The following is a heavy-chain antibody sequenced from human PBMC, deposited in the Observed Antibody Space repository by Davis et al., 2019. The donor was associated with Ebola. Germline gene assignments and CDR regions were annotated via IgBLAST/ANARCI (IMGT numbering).Heavy chain of an antibody. J-gene: IGHJ4*02. CDR3: ARSIVGEYYFDY. D-gene: IGHD1-26*01. Sequence: SVKVSCKASGGTFSSYAISWVRQAPGQGLEWMGGIIPIFGTANYAQKFQGRVTITADESTSTAYMELSSLRSEDTAVYYCARSIVGEYYFDYWGQGTLVTVSS. CDR2: IIPIFGTA. V-gene: IGHV1-69*13. CDR1: GGTFSSYA.